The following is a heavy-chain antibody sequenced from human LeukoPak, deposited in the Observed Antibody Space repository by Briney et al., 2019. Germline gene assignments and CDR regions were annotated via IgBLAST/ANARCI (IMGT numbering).Heavy chain of an antibody. CDR2: IYGSGST. Sequence: VKPSETLSLTCTVSGGSISSYYWSWIRQPPGKGLEWIGHIYGSGSTNYNPSLKSRVTISVDMSKNQFSLKLTSVTAADTAVYYCARGGNGDFLKWFDPWGQGTLVTVSS. D-gene: IGHD4-17*01. J-gene: IGHJ5*02. V-gene: IGHV4-59*01. CDR3: ARGGNGDFLKWFDP. CDR1: GGSISSYY.